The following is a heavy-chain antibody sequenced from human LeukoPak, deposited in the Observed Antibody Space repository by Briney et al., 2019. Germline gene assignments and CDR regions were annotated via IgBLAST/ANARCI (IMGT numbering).Heavy chain of an antibody. CDR2: TNPNSGGT. Sequence: ASVTVSCTASAYTXTVYYMHWVRQAPGQGLEWMGWTNPNSGGTNYAQKFPGRVSMTRDTSISTAYMELSRLRSDDTAVYYCARELGRFYNWYFDLWGRGTLVTVSS. D-gene: IGHD3-3*01. J-gene: IGHJ2*01. CDR1: AYTXTVYY. CDR3: ARELGRFYNWYFDL. V-gene: IGHV1-2*02.